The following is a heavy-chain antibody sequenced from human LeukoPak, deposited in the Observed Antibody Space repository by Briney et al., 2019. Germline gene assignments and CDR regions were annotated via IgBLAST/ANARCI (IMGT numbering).Heavy chain of an antibody. CDR1: GFTFSSYR. V-gene: IGHV3-48*01. CDR3: ARVLDQWLAYFDY. J-gene: IGHJ4*02. CDR2: ISSSSSTI. Sequence: PGGSLRLSCAASGFTFSSYRMNWVRQAPGKGLEWVSYISSSSSTIYYADSVKGRFTISRDNAKNSLYLQMNSLRAEDTAVYYCARVLDQWLAYFDYWGQGTLVTVSS. D-gene: IGHD6-19*01.